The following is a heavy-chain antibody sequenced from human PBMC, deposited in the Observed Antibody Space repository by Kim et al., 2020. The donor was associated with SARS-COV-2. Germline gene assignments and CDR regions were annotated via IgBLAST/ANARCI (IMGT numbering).Heavy chain of an antibody. CDR1: GGSISSYY. J-gene: IGHJ3*02. CDR3: ARVPLWFGELFDI. Sequence: SETLSLTCTVSGGSISSYYWSWIRQPPGKGLEWIGYIYYSGSTNYNPSLKSRVTISVDTSKNQFSLKLSSVTAADTAVYYCARVPLWFGELFDIWGQGTMVTVSS. V-gene: IGHV4-59*01. CDR2: IYYSGST. D-gene: IGHD3-10*01.